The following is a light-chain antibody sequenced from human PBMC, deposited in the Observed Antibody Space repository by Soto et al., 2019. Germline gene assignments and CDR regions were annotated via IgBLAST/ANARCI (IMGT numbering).Light chain of an antibody. CDR3: QQYNNWPRT. CDR2: GAS. CDR1: QGVNTN. V-gene: IGKV3-15*01. J-gene: IGKJ1*01. Sequence: EIVMTQSPATLSVSPGERATLSCRASQGVNTNLAWYQQKPGQAPRLLIYGASSRATDIPARFSGSGSGTDFTLTISSLQSEDLAVYYCQQYNNWPRTFGQGTKVEIK.